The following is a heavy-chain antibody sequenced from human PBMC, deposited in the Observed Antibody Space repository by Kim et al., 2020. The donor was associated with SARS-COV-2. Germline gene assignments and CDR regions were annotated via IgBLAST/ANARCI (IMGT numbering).Heavy chain of an antibody. V-gene: IGHV1-3*01. CDR1: GYTFTSYA. Sequence: ASVKVSCKASGYTFTSYAMHWVRQAPGQRLEWMGWINAGNGNTKYSQKFQGRVTITRDTSASTAYMELSSLRSEDTAVYYCARDMGIAVAGVFDYWGQGTLVTVSS. D-gene: IGHD6-19*01. CDR3: ARDMGIAVAGVFDY. CDR2: INAGNGNT. J-gene: IGHJ4*02.